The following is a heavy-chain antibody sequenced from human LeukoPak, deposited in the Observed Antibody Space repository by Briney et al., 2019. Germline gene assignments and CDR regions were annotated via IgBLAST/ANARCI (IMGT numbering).Heavy chain of an antibody. CDR2: IKQDGSEK. Sequence: GGSLRLSCAASGITFSSYWMSWVRQAQGKGLEWVANIKQDGSEKYYVDSVKGRFTISRDNAKKSLYLQMNSLRAEDTAVYYCASVAGPYYYYHYGMDVWGQGTTVTVSS. V-gene: IGHV3-7*03. D-gene: IGHD6-19*01. CDR1: GITFSSYW. CDR3: ASVAGPYYYYHYGMDV. J-gene: IGHJ6*02.